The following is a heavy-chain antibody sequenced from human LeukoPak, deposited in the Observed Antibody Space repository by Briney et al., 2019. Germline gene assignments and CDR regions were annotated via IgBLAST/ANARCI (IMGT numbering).Heavy chain of an antibody. Sequence: SETLSLTCTVSGGSISSYYWSWIRQPPGKGLEWIGYIYTSGSTSYNPSLKSRVTISVDTSKNQFSLKLSSVTAADTAVYYCARHEYYYYMDVWGKGATVTVSS. CDR3: ARHEYYYYMDV. CDR2: IYTSGST. V-gene: IGHV4-4*09. J-gene: IGHJ6*03. CDR1: GGSISSYY.